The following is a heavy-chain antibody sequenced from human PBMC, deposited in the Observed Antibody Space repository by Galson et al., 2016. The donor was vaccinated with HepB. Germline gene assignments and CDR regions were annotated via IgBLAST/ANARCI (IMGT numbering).Heavy chain of an antibody. CDR3: AKDSGGGPYDSWNSPGFSGVF. CDR2: ISYDGDRK. J-gene: IGHJ4*02. Sequence: SLRLSCAASGITFNVYAMHWVRQAPGKGLEWVAVISYDGDRKYYADSVKGRFTISRDDSTKTLYLQMNSLGPDDTAMYYCAKDSGGGPYDSWNSPGFSGVFGGQGTLVTVSS. D-gene: IGHD3-3*01. CDR1: GITFNVYA. V-gene: IGHV3-30*18.